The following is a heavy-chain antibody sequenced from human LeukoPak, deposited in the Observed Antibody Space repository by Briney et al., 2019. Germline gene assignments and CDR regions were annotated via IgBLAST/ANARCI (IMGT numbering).Heavy chain of an antibody. J-gene: IGHJ3*02. CDR2: IGTAGDT. D-gene: IGHD3-10*02. CDR3: ARGNVRGAFDI. CDR1: GFTFSSYD. Sequence: PGGSLRLSCAASGFTFSSYDMLWVRQATGKGLEWVSAIGTAGDTYYPGSVKGRFTISRENAKNSLYLQMNSLRAGDTAVYYCARGNVRGAFDIWGQGTMVTVSS. V-gene: IGHV3-13*01.